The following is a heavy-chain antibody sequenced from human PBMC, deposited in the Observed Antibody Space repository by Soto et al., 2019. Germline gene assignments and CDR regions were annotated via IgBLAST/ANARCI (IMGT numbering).Heavy chain of an antibody. CDR1: GFTFSYYN. V-gene: IGHV3-30*18. CDR2: ISYDGGEK. CDR3: AKALGELSPESYDY. Sequence: QVQLVESGGGVVQPGRSLRLSCAASGFTFSYYNMHWVRQAPGKGLEWVAVISYDGGEKYYADSVKGRFAISRDNSKNTLNLQMNSMRVDDTAMYYCAKALGELSPESYDYWGQGTLITVSS. D-gene: IGHD3-16*02. J-gene: IGHJ4*02.